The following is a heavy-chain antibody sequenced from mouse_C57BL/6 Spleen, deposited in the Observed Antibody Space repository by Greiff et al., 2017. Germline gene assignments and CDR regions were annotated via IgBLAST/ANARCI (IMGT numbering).Heavy chain of an antibody. CDR3: AMPTTVVATEISMDY. V-gene: IGHV1-9*01. Sequence: KLSCKATGYTFTGYWIEWVKQRPGHGLEWIGEILPGSGSTNYNEKFKGKATFTADTSSNTAYMQLSSLTTEDSAIYYCAMPTTVVATEISMDYGGQGTSVTVSS. CDR2: ILPGSGST. J-gene: IGHJ4*01. CDR1: GYTFTGYW. D-gene: IGHD1-1*01.